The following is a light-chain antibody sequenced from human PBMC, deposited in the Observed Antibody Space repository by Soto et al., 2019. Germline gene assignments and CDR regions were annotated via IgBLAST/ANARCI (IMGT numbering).Light chain of an antibody. CDR1: QSVRSER. CDR3: QQSYSTPPWT. J-gene: IGKJ1*01. CDR2: DAS. V-gene: IGKV3-20*01. Sequence: EIVLTQSPDTLSLSPGERATLSCRASQSVRSERLAWYQQKPGQAPRLVIFDASSRATGIPERFSGSGSGTDFTLTITRLEPEDFAVYYCQQSYSTPPWTFGQGTKVEIK.